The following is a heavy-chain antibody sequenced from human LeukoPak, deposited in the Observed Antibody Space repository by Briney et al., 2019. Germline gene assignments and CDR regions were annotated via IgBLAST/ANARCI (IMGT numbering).Heavy chain of an antibody. CDR1: GGSISSSSYY. CDR2: IYYSGST. Sequence: NPSETLSLTCTVSGGSISSSSYYWGWIRRPPGKGLEWIGSIYYSGSTYYNPSLKSRVTISVDTSKNQFSLKLSSVTAADTAVYYCARQYSSSWYRYFDYWGQGTLVTVSS. D-gene: IGHD6-13*01. CDR3: ARQYSSSWYRYFDY. J-gene: IGHJ4*02. V-gene: IGHV4-39*01.